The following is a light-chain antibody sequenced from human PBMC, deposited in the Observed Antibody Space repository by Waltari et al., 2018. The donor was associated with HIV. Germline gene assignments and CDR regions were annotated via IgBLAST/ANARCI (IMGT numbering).Light chain of an antibody. V-gene: IGKV1D-13*01. CDR1: QGISSA. CDR2: DAS. Sequence: AIQLTQSPPSLSASVGDSVTITFRASQGISSALAWYQQRPGKPPNLLIYDASTLEGGVPARFSGSGSGTDFTLTISSLQPEDSATYYCQQFNHYPPLFGGGTKVAI. J-gene: IGKJ4*01. CDR3: QQFNHYPPL.